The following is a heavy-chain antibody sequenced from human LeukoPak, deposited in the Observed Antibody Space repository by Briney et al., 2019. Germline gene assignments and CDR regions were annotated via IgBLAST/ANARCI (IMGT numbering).Heavy chain of an antibody. D-gene: IGHD6-13*01. Sequence: GGSLRLSCAASGFTFSSYAMSWVRQAPGKGLEWVSAIGGSGTYTFYADSVKGRFTMSRDNSENTLYLQMNSLRAKDTAIYYCAKGGIAGAPRGFDPWGQGTLVTVSS. CDR2: IGGSGTYT. CDR3: AKGGIAGAPRGFDP. CDR1: GFTFSSYA. V-gene: IGHV3-23*01. J-gene: IGHJ5*02.